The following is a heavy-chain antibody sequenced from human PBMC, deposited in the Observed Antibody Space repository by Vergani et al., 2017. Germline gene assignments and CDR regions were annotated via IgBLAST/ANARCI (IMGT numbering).Heavy chain of an antibody. V-gene: IGHV3-30*02. J-gene: IGHJ1*01. CDR2: IRYDGTKR. CDR3: TKAGQYDSDNFHDS. CDR1: GCTFRIYG. D-gene: IGHD3-22*01. Sequence: QVQPVESGGGVVQPGGSLRLSCIASGCTFRIYGMHWVRQAPGKGLEWVAFIRYDGTKRFYGDSVKDRFTISRDNSQTTVFLQMNSLRADDSAVYYCTKAGQYDSDNFHDSWGQGALVTVAS.